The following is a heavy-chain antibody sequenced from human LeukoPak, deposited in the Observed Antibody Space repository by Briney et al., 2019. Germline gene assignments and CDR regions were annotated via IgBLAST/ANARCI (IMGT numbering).Heavy chain of an antibody. Sequence: SGGSLRLSCAASGFTFSSYGIHWVRQAPGKGLEWVAVISFGGSHKYYADFVKGRFTISRDNSKNTLYLQMNSLRAEDTAVYYCAKAMAATDDLGYYYYGMDVWGQGTTVTVSS. V-gene: IGHV3-30*18. CDR1: GFTFSSYG. CDR2: ISFGGSHK. D-gene: IGHD2-15*01. J-gene: IGHJ6*02. CDR3: AKAMAATDDLGYYYYGMDV.